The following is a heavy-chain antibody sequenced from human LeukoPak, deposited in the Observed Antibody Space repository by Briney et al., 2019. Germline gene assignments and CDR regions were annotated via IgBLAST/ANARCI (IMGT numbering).Heavy chain of an antibody. D-gene: IGHD4-17*01. CDR3: ASKLTTGS. V-gene: IGHV3-66*01. J-gene: IGHJ5*02. CDR2: INSGGTT. CDR1: GFTVSSNY. Sequence: GGSLRLSCLVSGFTVSSNYMSWVRQTPGKGLEWVSVINSGGTTKYADSVKGRFTIYRDTSKNTLYLQMNSLRVEDTAVYYCASKLTTGSWGQGTLVTVSS.